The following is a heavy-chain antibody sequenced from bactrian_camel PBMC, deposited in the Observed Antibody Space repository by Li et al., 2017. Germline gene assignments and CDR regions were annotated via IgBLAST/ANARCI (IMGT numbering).Heavy chain of an antibody. V-gene: IGHV3S31*01. D-gene: IGHD4*01. CDR3: ANSRERYSDYVHVY. CDR1: GFSFSSYA. Sequence: QLVESGGGLVQPGGSLRLSCAASGFSFSSYAMFWVRQAPGKGLEWVSSINSGGGSTYYADSVKGRFTISRDNAKNTLYLQLNSLKTEDTAMYYCANSRERYSDYVHVYWGQGTQVTV. CDR2: INSGGGST. J-gene: IGHJ4*01.